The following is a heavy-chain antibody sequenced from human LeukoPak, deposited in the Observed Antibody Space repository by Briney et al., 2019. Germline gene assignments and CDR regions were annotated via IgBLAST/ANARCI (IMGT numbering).Heavy chain of an antibody. D-gene: IGHD3-3*01. Sequence: ASVKVSCKASGYTFTSYDINWVRQATGQGLEWMGWMNPNSGNTGYAQKFQGRVTMTRNTSISTAYMELGSLRSEDTAVYYCAKRIDFWSGYCFDYWGQGTLVTVSS. CDR2: MNPNSGNT. V-gene: IGHV1-8*01. J-gene: IGHJ4*02. CDR1: GYTFTSYD. CDR3: AKRIDFWSGYCFDY.